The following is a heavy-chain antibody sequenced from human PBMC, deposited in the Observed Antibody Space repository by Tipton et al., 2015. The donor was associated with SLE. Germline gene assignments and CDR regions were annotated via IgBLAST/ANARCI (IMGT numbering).Heavy chain of an antibody. V-gene: IGHV4-59*11. CDR3: ARLAYGDDSAY. Sequence: LRLSCTVSGVYINSHYWSWIRQSPGKGLEWIGYMYYSGSINYNPSLKSRVTMSIDTSTSQFSLKVRSVTAADTAIYYCARLAYGDDSAYWGQGTLVTVSS. CDR2: MYYSGSI. D-gene: IGHD4-17*01. J-gene: IGHJ4*02. CDR1: GVYINSHY.